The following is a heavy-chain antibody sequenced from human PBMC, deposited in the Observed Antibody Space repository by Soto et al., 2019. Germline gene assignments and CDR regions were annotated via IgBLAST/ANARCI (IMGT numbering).Heavy chain of an antibody. CDR1: GGTFSSCS. CDR3: AGGNPATFGGVTVQYYYGMDV. D-gene: IGHD3-16*02. CDR2: INPLFNTA. J-gene: IGHJ6*02. Sequence: QVQLVQSGAEVKKPGSSVKVSCKVSGGTFSSCSFSWVRQAPGQGLEWMGDINPLFNTADYAQKFQGRVTITADESTTTAHMELSSLRSEDTAVYYCAGGNPATFGGVTVQYYYGMDVWGQVTTVTVSS. V-gene: IGHV1-69*01.